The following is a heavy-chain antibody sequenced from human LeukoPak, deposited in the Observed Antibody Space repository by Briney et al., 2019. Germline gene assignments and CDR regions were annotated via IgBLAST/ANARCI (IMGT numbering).Heavy chain of an antibody. CDR1: GGTFSSYA. D-gene: IGHD3-10*01. CDR3: AKDHGSLGSRLN. V-gene: IGHV1-69*01. J-gene: IGHJ4*02. CDR2: IIPIFGTA. Sequence: SVKVSCKASGGTFSSYAISWVRQAPGQGLEWMGGIIPIFGTANYAQKFQGRVTITADESTSTAYMELSSLRSEDTAVYFCAKDHGSLGSRLNWGQGTPVTVSS.